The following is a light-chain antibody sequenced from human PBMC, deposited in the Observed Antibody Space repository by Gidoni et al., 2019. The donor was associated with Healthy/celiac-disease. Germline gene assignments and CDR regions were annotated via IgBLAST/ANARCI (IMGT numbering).Light chain of an antibody. V-gene: IGKV3-20*01. CDR1: QSVSRSY. CDR3: QQYGSSPRT. CDR2: GAS. Sequence: EIVLSQSPGTRSWSPGERATLSCSASQSVSRSYLAWYQQKPGQAPRLLIYGASSRATGIPDRFSGSGSGTDFTITSSRLEPEDFAVYYCQQYGSSPRTFGQGTKVEIK. J-gene: IGKJ1*01.